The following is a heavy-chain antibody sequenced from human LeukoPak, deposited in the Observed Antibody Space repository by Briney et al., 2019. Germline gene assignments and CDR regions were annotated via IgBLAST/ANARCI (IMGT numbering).Heavy chain of an antibody. V-gene: IGHV3-21*01. J-gene: IGHJ4*02. CDR3: ARSYDYVWGSYRSPSDY. CDR1: GGSFSGYY. D-gene: IGHD3-16*02. Sequence: ETLSLTCAVYGGSFSGYYWSWIRQTPGKGLEWVSSISSSSSYIYYADSVKGRFTISRDNAKNSLYLQMNSLRAEDTAVYYCARSYDYVWGSYRSPSDYWGQGTLVTVSS. CDR2: ISSSSSYI.